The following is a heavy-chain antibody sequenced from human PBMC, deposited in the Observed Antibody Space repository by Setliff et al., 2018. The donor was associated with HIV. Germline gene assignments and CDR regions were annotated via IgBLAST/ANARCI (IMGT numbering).Heavy chain of an antibody. J-gene: IGHJ4*02. CDR3: AKKTAAYTSGSWLHY. V-gene: IGHV3-21*04. CDR1: GFAFSSYS. CDR2: ISSSSSYI. D-gene: IGHD3-10*01. Sequence: GGSLRLSCAASGFAFSSYSMNWVRQAPGKGLEWVSSISSSSSYIYHADSVKGRFVISREKSKSTLYLQMNSLRAEDTAVYYCAKKTAAYTSGSWLHYWGQGTLVTVSS.